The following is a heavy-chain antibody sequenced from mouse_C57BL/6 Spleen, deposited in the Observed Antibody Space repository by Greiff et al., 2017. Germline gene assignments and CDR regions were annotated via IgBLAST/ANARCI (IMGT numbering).Heavy chain of an antibody. CDR3: ARRYMPFDV. D-gene: IGHD2-14*01. J-gene: IGHJ1*03. V-gene: IGHV1-42*01. CDR2: INPSTGGT. CDR1: GYSFTGYY. Sequence: EVQLQESGPELVKPGASVKISCKASGYSFTGYYMNWVKQSPEKSLEWIGEINPSTGGTTYNQKFKAKATLTVDKSSSTAYMQLKSLTSEDSAVYYCARRYMPFDVWGTGTTVTVSS.